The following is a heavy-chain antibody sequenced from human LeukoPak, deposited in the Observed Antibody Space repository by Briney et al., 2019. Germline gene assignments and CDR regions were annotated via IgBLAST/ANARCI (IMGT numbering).Heavy chain of an antibody. J-gene: IGHJ5*02. V-gene: IGHV1-46*01. CDR2: INPSGGSP. CDR1: GYTFTSYH. Sequence: ASVKVSCKASGYTFTSYHLHWVRQAPGQGLEWMGIINPSGGSPNYAQKFQGRVTMTTDTSTSTAYMELRSLRSDDTAVYYCARVRSLGYYDSSGYRPAVDPWGQGTLVTVSS. D-gene: IGHD3-22*01. CDR3: ARVRSLGYYDSSGYRPAVDP.